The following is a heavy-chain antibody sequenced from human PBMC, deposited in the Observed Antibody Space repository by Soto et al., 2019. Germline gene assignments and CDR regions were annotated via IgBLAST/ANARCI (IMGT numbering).Heavy chain of an antibody. Sequence: GGSLRLSCAASGVTFSSYWRHWVRQAPGKGLVWVSRINTDGSSTTYADSVKGRFTISRDNTKNTLYLQMNSLRVEDTAVYYCARASGSNIHFDYWGQGTLVPVSS. CDR1: GVTFSSYW. CDR3: ARASGSNIHFDY. V-gene: IGHV3-74*01. J-gene: IGHJ4*02. CDR2: INTDGSST. D-gene: IGHD1-26*01.